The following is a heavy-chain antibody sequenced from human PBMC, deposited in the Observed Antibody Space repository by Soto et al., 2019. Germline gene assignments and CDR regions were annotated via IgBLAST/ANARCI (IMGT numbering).Heavy chain of an antibody. J-gene: IGHJ3*02. V-gene: IGHV4-59*02. CDR1: GGSVSSYY. Sequence: QVQLQESGPGLVKPSETLSLTCNVSGGSVSSYYWSWIRQPPGKGLEWIAFISYSGSANYNPSLKSRVTISVDTSKNQFSLKMNSVTAADTAVYYCARDAAADYGDYHDAFDIWGQGTMVTVSS. CDR2: ISYSGSA. CDR3: ARDAAADYGDYHDAFDI. D-gene: IGHD4-17*01.